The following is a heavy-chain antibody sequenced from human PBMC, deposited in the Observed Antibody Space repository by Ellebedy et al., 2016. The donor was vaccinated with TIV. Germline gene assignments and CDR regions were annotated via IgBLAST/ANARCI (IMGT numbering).Heavy chain of an antibody. CDR1: GFTFSSYG. Sequence: GESLKISXAASGFTFSSYGMHWVRQAPGKGLEWVAVISYDGSNKYYADSVKGRFTISGDNSKNTLYLQMNSLRAEDTAVYYCTRGGLLDYWGQGTLVTVSS. CDR3: TRGGLLDY. J-gene: IGHJ4*02. D-gene: IGHD2/OR15-2a*01. V-gene: IGHV3-30*03. CDR2: ISYDGSNK.